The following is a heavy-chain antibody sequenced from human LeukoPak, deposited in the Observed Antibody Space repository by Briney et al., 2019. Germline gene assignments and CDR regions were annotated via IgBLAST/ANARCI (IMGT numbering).Heavy chain of an antibody. CDR2: IIPILGIA. D-gene: IGHD6-19*01. Sequence: SVKVSCKASGGTFSSYAISWVRQAPGQGLEWMGRIIPILGIANYAQKFQGRVTITADKSTSTAYMELSSLRSEDTAVYYCARDSREQWLVEFYGMDVWGQGTTVTVSS. V-gene: IGHV1-69*04. CDR1: GGTFSSYA. J-gene: IGHJ6*02. CDR3: ARDSREQWLVEFYGMDV.